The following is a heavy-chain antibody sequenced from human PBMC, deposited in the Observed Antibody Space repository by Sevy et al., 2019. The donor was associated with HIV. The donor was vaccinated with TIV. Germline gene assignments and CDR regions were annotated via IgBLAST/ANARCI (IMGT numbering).Heavy chain of an antibody. J-gene: IGHJ3*02. V-gene: IGHV3-30-3*01. Sequence: GGSLRLSCAASGFTFSSYAMHWVRQAPGKGLEWVAVKSYDGSNKYYADSVKGRFTISRDNSKNTLYLQMNSLRAEDTAVYYCARDRYSGTPGAFDIWGQGTMVTVSS. D-gene: IGHD1-26*01. CDR3: ARDRYSGTPGAFDI. CDR1: GFTFSSYA. CDR2: KSYDGSNK.